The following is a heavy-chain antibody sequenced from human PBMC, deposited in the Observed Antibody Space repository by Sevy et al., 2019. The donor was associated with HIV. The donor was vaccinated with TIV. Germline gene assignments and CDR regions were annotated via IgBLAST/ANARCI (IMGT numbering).Heavy chain of an antibody. V-gene: IGHV4-59*01. D-gene: IGHD6-13*01. Sequence: SETLSLTCTVSGGSMSDYYWSWIRQPPGKGLEWMGYIYYRGATNYNPSLKSRVTISVDTSKNQFSLKLSSVTAADTAVYYRARESGSSSWYGAFDIWGQGTMVTVSS. CDR1: GGSMSDYY. CDR3: ARESGSSSWYGAFDI. CDR2: IYYRGAT. J-gene: IGHJ3*02.